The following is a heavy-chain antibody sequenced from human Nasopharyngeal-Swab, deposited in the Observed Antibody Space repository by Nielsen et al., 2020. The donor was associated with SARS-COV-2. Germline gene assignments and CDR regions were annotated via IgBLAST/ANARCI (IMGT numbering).Heavy chain of an antibody. V-gene: IGHV1-3*01. D-gene: IGHD6-13*01. J-gene: IGHJ4*02. CDR3: ARSEEQQLLDY. Sequence: ASVKVSCKASGYTFTSYAMHWVRQAPAQRLEWMGWINAGNGNTKYSQKFQGRVTITRDTSASTAYMELRSLRSDDTAVYYCARSEEQQLLDYWGQGTLVTVSS. CDR2: INAGNGNT. CDR1: GYTFTSYA.